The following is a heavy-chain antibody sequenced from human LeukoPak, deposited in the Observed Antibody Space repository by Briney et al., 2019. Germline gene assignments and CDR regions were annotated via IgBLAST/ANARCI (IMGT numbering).Heavy chain of an antibody. CDR1: GFTFSDHY. CDR3: AREAKELGATAFHM. CDR2: ISYSGHTI. D-gene: IGHD1-26*01. Sequence: GGSLRLSCAASGFTFSDHYMSGIRQAPGKGLEWVSYISYSGHTIYYADSVKGRFTISRDNAKNSLYLQMNSLRAEDTAVYYCAREAKELGATAFHMWGQGTMVSVSS. J-gene: IGHJ3*02. V-gene: IGHV3-11*01.